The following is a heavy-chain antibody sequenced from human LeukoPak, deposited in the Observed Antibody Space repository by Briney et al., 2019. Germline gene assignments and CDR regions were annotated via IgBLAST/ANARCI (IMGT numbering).Heavy chain of an antibody. D-gene: IGHD4/OR15-4a*01. J-gene: IGHJ3*02. V-gene: IGHV5-51*01. CDR2: SYPGDSDT. CDR1: GYSFTSYW. Sequence: GESLQISCEGSGYSFTSYWIGWVRQMPGKGLEWMGISYPGDSDTRYSPSFKGQVTIPAHKSNSTANLQWSTLKPTHTAMYYCPRHDYGSASDTNAFNIWGQRIMVTVSS. CDR3: PRHDYGSASDTNAFNI.